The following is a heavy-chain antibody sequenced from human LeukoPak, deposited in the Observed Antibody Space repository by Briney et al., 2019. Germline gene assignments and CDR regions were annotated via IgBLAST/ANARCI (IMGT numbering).Heavy chain of an antibody. CDR2: ISSSSSYT. D-gene: IGHD3-9*01. Sequence: GGSLRLSCAASGFTFSDYYMSWIRQAPGKRLEWVSYISSSSSYTNYADSVKGRFTISRDNAKNSLYLQMNSLRAEDTAVYYCARVRYFDWSLSDYWGQGTLVTVSS. V-gene: IGHV3-11*06. CDR1: GFTFSDYY. CDR3: ARVRYFDWSLSDY. J-gene: IGHJ4*02.